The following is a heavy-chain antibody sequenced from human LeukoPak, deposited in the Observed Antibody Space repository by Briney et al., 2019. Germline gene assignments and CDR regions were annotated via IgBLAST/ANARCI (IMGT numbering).Heavy chain of an antibody. J-gene: IGHJ4*02. D-gene: IGHD3-3*01. Sequence: PGGSLRLSCAASGFTFSNYAMSWVRQAPGKGLVWVSRINSDGSSTSYADSVKGRFTISKDNAKNTLYLQMNSLRAEDTAVYYCARDQGGGYYKDWGQGTLVTVSS. CDR1: GFTFSNYA. V-gene: IGHV3-74*01. CDR3: ARDQGGGYYKD. CDR2: INSDGSST.